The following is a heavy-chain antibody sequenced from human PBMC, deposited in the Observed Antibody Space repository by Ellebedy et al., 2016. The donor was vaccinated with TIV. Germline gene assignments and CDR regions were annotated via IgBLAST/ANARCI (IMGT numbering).Heavy chain of an antibody. CDR2: IDWDDDK. CDR3: ARAHYYDSSGYYYVINAFDI. Sequence: SGPTLVKPTQTLTLTCTFSGFSLSTSGMCVSWIRQPPGKALEWLALIDWDDDKYYSTSLKTRLTISKDTSKNQVVLTMTNMDPVDTATYYCARAHYYDSSGYYYVINAFDIWGQGTMVTVSS. D-gene: IGHD3-22*01. J-gene: IGHJ3*02. V-gene: IGHV2-70*01. CDR1: GFSLSTSGMC.